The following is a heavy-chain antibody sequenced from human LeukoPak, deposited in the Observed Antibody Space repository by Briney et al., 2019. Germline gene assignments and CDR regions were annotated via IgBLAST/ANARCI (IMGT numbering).Heavy chain of an antibody. J-gene: IGHJ4*02. CDR1: GFTFSSYG. Sequence: GGSLRLSCAASGFTFSSYGMHWVRQAPGKGLEWVAVIWYDGSNKYYADSVKGRFTISRDNSKNTLYLQMNSLRAEDTAVYYCAMNDFWSGSGDYWGQGTLVTVSS. V-gene: IGHV3-33*01. CDR3: AMNDFWSGSGDY. D-gene: IGHD3-3*01. CDR2: IWYDGSNK.